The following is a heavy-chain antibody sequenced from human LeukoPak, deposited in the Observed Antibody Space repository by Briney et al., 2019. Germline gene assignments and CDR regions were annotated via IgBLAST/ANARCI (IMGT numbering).Heavy chain of an antibody. CDR2: INSDGSKT. D-gene: IGHD3-10*01. Sequence: PGGSLRLSSAASGFFFNTSWMHWVPQAPGKGLVWVSRINSDGSKTSHADSVQGRFTISRDNAKNTLYLQMNGLRAEDTAVYYCAREGSLEYYFDYWGRGTLVTVSS. J-gene: IGHJ4*02. CDR1: GFFFNTSW. CDR3: AREGSLEYYFDY. V-gene: IGHV3-74*01.